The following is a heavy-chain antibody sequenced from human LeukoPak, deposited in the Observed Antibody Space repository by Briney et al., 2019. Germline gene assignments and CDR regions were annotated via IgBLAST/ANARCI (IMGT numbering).Heavy chain of an antibody. CDR1: GFTFSSYG. D-gene: IGHD3-3*01. Sequence: GGSLRLSCAASGFTFSSYGMHWVRQAPGEGLEWVAVIWYDGGNKYYADSVKGRFTISRDNSKNTLYLQMNSLRAEDTAVYYCARAPSYYDFWSGYYDAFDIWGQGTMVTVSS. J-gene: IGHJ3*02. CDR3: ARAPSYYDFWSGYYDAFDI. CDR2: IWYDGGNK. V-gene: IGHV3-33*01.